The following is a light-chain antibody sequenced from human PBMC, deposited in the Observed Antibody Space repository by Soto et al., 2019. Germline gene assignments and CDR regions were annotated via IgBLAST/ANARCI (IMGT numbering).Light chain of an antibody. V-gene: IGKV1-27*01. J-gene: IGKJ3*01. Sequence: DIQMTQSPSSLSASVGDRVTITCRASQDISNYLAWYQQKPRKVPKLLIYAASTLQSGVPSRFSGTGSGTDFTLTISGLQHEDVATYYCQKYDSAPPFTFGPGTRVDIK. CDR2: AAS. CDR1: QDISNY. CDR3: QKYDSAPPFT.